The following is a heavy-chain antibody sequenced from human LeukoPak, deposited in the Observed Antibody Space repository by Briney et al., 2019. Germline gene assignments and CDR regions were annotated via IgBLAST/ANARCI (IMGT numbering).Heavy chain of an antibody. D-gene: IGHD1-26*01. CDR1: GGSISSGGYY. CDR3: ASPWIVGATRGAFDI. V-gene: IGHV4-31*03. CDR2: IYYSGST. J-gene: IGHJ3*02. Sequence: SETLSLTCTVSGGSISSGGYYWSWIRQHPGKGLEWIGYIYYSGSTYYNPSLKSRVTISVDTSKNQFSLKLSSVTAADTAVYYCASPWIVGATRGAFDIWGQGTMVTVSS.